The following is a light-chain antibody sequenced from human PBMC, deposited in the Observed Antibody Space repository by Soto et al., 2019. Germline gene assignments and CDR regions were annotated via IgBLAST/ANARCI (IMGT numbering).Light chain of an antibody. CDR2: ANR. J-gene: IGLJ2*01. CDR3: QSYDSSSRAV. CDR1: SSNIGAGYD. Sequence: QSVLTQPPSVSGAPGQTVTISCTGSSSNIGAGYDVHWYRQLPGTAPKLLIYANRNRPSGVPDRFSGSKSGTSASLAITGLRAEDEADYYCQSYDSSSRAVFGGGTKLTVL. V-gene: IGLV1-40*01.